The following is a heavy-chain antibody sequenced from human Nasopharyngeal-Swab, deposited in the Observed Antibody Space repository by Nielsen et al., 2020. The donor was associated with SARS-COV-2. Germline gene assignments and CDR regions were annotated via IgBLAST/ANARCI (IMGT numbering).Heavy chain of an antibody. CDR1: GYTFTTYA. CDR2: INAGNGNT. V-gene: IGHV1-3*01. J-gene: IGHJ3*02. D-gene: IGHD6-19*01. Sequence: ASVQISCKASGYTFTTYAMHWVRHAAAQRLEWMGWINAGNGNTKYSQKFQGRVTITRDTSASTAYMELSSLRSEDTAVYYCAHFYSSGWYFRDAFDIWGQGTMITVSS. CDR3: AHFYSSGWYFRDAFDI.